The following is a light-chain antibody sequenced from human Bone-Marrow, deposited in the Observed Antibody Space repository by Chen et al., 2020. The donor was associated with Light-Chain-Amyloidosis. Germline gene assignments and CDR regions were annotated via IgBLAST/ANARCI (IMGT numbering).Light chain of an antibody. J-gene: IGLJ1*01. CDR3: SSYTITNTRV. CDR1: SSDVGGDNH. CDR2: EVT. Sequence: QSALTHPPSVSGSPGQSIPISCTGTSSDVGGDNHVSWYQQHPDKAPKLMIYEVTNRPSWVPDRFSGSKSDNTASLTISGLQTEDEADYFCSSYTITNTRVFGSGTRVTVL. V-gene: IGLV2-14*01.